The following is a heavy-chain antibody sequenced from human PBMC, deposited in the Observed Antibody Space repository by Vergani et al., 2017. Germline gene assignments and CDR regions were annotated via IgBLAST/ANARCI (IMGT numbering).Heavy chain of an antibody. CDR3: ARDKYYDILTGYLGRDGMDV. V-gene: IGHV7-4-1*02. Sequence: QVQLVQSGSELKKPGASVKVSCKASGYTFTSYAMNWVRQAPGQGLEWMGWINTNTGNPTYAQGFAGRFVFSLDTSVSTAYLQISSLKAEDTAVYYCARDKYYDILTGYLGRDGMDVWGQGTTVTVSS. D-gene: IGHD3-9*01. CDR2: INTNTGNP. J-gene: IGHJ6*02. CDR1: GYTFTSYA.